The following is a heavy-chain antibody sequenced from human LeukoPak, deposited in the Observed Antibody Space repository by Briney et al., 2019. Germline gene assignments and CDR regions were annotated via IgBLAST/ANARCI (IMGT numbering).Heavy chain of an antibody. CDR1: GGSISSGSYY. Sequence: SETLSLTCTVSGGSISSGSYYWSWIRQPAGKGLEWIGRIYTSGSTNYNPSLKSRVTISVDTSKNQFSLKLSSVTAADTAVYYCAGTTGRYFEYWGQGILVTVSS. CDR2: IYTSGST. CDR3: AGTTGRYFEY. D-gene: IGHD1-26*01. V-gene: IGHV4-61*02. J-gene: IGHJ4*02.